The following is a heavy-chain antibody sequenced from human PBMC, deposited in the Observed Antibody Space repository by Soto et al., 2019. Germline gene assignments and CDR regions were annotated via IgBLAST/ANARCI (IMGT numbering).Heavy chain of an antibody. V-gene: IGHV1-18*01. Sequence: QVQLVQSGGEVKKPGASVKVSCKATGYTFTSFGISWVRQAPGQGLEWMGWISAYNGNTNYAQKLQGRVTMTTDTXXXXXXXXXXXXXXXXXAVYXXXXXXXMYYGMDVWGQGTTVTVSS. D-gene: IGHD2-8*01. J-gene: IGHJ6*02. CDR3: XXXXXMYYGMDV. CDR1: GYTFTSFG. CDR2: ISAYNGNT.